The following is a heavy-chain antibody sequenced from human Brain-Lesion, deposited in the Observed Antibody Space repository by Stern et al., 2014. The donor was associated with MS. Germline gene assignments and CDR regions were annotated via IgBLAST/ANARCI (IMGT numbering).Heavy chain of an antibody. V-gene: IGHV4-39*01. CDR2: IYSSGST. J-gene: IGHJ4*02. D-gene: IGHD4-17*01. CDR1: GGSINTNNYY. Sequence: VQLVESGPGLVKPSETLSLTCTVSGGSINTNNYYWGWIRQPPGKGMEWIGNIYSSGSTFYSPSLKDRAPMPVDTSKTHFSLNLSSVTAADTAVYYCARTGDDFGDYSLSYWGQGTLVTVSS. CDR3: ARTGDDFGDYSLSY.